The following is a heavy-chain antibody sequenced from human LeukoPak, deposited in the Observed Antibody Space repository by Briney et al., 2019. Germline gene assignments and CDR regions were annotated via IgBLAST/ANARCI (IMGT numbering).Heavy chain of an antibody. CDR2: IHTSGST. Sequence: SETLSLTCTVSGDSISNYYWSWIRQTPGKGLEWIGYIHTSGSTYYNPSLKSRVTISVDTSKNQFSLKLSSVTAPDTAVYFCARGYYDTSAYSNPFDFWGQGTLVTVSS. CDR1: GDSISNYY. D-gene: IGHD3-22*01. V-gene: IGHV4-4*09. J-gene: IGHJ4*02. CDR3: ARGYYDTSAYSNPFDF.